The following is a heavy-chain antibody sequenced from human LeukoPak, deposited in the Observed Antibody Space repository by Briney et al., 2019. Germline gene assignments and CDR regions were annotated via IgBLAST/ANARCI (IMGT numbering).Heavy chain of an antibody. V-gene: IGHV1-58*02. CDR1: GGTFSSYA. CDR3: AAEYGSGSYGY. Sequence: ASVKVSCKASGGTFSSYAISWVRQARGQRLEWIGWIVVGSGNTNYAQKFQERVTITRDMSTSTAYMELSSLRSEDTAVYYCAAEYGSGSYGYWGQGTLVTVSS. CDR2: IVVGSGNT. J-gene: IGHJ4*02. D-gene: IGHD3-10*01.